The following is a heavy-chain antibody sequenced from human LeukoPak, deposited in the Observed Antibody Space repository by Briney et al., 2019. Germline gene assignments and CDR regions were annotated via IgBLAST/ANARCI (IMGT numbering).Heavy chain of an antibody. V-gene: IGHV4-59*01. CDR1: GGSISPYY. Sequence: SETLSFTCTVSGGSISPYYWSWIRQPPGKGLECGGYIYYSVSTNYNPSLKSRVIISVHTSKSQFSLKLSSVTAADPAVYSCAKYGYNYAFDIWGQGTMVTVSS. CDR3: AKYGYNYAFDI. D-gene: IGHD5-24*01. J-gene: IGHJ3*02. CDR2: IYYSVST.